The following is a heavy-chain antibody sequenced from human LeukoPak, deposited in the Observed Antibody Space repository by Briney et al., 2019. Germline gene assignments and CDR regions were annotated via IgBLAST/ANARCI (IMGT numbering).Heavy chain of an antibody. CDR1: NGSFRGYY. CDR2: IYTSGST. V-gene: IGHV4-59*10. J-gene: IGHJ4*02. CDR3: ARHRYFDY. Sequence: SETLSLTCAVYNGSFRGYYWSWIRQPAGKGLEWIGRIYTSGSTNYNPSLKSRVTISVDTSKNQFSLKLNSVTAADTAVYYCARHRYFDYWGQGTLVTVSS.